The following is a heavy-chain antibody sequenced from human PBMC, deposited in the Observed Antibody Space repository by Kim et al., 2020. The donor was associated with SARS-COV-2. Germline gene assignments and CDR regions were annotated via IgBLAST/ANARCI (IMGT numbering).Heavy chain of an antibody. D-gene: IGHD1-26*01. Sequence: GGSLRLYCAASGFTFSDSAMSWVRQAPGKGLQWVSSITNSGDSTFYADSVKGRFTISRDNSKNTLYLQINSLRAEDTAIFYCAKHGPGGWLDPWGQGTLVTVSS. V-gene: IGHV3-23*01. J-gene: IGHJ5*02. CDR1: GFTFSDSA. CDR2: ITNSGDST. CDR3: AKHGPGGWLDP.